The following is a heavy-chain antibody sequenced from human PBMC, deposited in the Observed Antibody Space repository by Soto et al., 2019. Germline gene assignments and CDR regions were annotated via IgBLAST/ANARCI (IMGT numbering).Heavy chain of an antibody. Sequence: QVQLQQWGAGLLKPSETLSLTCAVYGGSFSGYYWSWIRQPPGKGLEWIGEINHSGSTNYNPSLKSRVTISVDTSKNQFSLKLSSVTAADTAVYYCARYLGDYDSSGHYYYYGMDVWGQGTTVTVSS. CDR2: INHSGST. J-gene: IGHJ6*02. CDR1: GGSFSGYY. D-gene: IGHD3-22*01. CDR3: ARYLGDYDSSGHYYYYGMDV. V-gene: IGHV4-34*01.